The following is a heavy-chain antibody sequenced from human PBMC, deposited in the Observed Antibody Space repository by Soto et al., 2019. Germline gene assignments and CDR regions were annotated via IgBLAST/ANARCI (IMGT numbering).Heavy chain of an antibody. Sequence: QLQLQESGPGLVKPSETLSLTCTVSGGSISSSSYYWGWIRQPPGKGLEWFGSIYYSGSTYYNPSLKSRVTISVDTSKNQFSLKLSSVTAADTAVYYCARQKASYYYGSGSSIDYWGQGTLVTVSS. CDR3: ARQKASYYYGSGSSIDY. CDR2: IYYSGST. D-gene: IGHD3-10*01. CDR1: GGSISSSSYY. V-gene: IGHV4-39*01. J-gene: IGHJ4*02.